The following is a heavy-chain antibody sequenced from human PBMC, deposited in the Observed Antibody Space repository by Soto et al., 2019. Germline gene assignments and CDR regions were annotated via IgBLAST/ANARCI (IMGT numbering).Heavy chain of an antibody. J-gene: IGHJ6*02. CDR2: ISPYSGNT. V-gene: IGHV1-18*01. D-gene: IGHD3-16*01. CDR1: GYIFVNYG. CDR3: ALMDNYVTPTPQDV. Sequence: QVQLVQSGDEVRKPGSSVKVSCKASGYIFVNYGIAWVRQAPGQGLEWMGWISPYSGNTHYASKVQGRLTMTTDTXXRTAYIDLGRLTSAVTAVYYCALMDNYVTPTPQDVWGQGTTVTVSS.